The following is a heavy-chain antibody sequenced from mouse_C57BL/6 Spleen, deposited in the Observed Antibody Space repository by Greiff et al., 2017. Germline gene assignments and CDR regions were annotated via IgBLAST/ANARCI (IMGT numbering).Heavy chain of an antibody. Sequence: VQLQQSGAELVMPGASVKLSCKASGYTFTSYWMHWVKQRPGQGLEWIGEIDPSDSYTNYNQKFKGKSTLTVDKSSSTAYMQLSSLTSEDSAVYYGARSFITTVVAYYFDYWGQGTTLTVSS. CDR3: ARSFITTVVAYYFDY. CDR1: GYTFTSYW. CDR2: IDPSDSYT. D-gene: IGHD1-1*01. J-gene: IGHJ2*01. V-gene: IGHV1-69*01.